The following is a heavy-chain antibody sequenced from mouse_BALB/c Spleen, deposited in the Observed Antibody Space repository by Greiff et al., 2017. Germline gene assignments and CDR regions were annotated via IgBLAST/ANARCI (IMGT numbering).Heavy chain of an antibody. CDR3: ARDHGNYGGYAMDY. Sequence: VQRVESGPGLVAPSQSLSITCTVSGFSLTGYGVNWVRQPPGKGLEWLGMIWGDGSTDYNSALKSRLSISKDNSKSQVFLKMNSLQTDDTARYYCARDHGNYGGYAMDYWGQGTSVTVSS. J-gene: IGHJ4*01. D-gene: IGHD2-1*01. CDR1: GFSLTGYG. CDR2: IWGDGST. V-gene: IGHV2-6-7*01.